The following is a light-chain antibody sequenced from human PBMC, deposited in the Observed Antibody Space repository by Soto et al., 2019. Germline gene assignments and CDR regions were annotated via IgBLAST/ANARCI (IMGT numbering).Light chain of an antibody. J-gene: IGLJ1*01. CDR2: EGS. Sequence: QSVLTQPASVSGSPGQSITISCTGTSSDVGNYNLVSWYQQHPDKAPKLMIYEGSKRPSGVSNRFSGSKSDNTASLTISGLQVEDEAHYYCCSYARGSTYVFGTGTKLTVL. CDR1: SSDVGNYNL. V-gene: IGLV2-23*01. CDR3: CSYARGSTYV.